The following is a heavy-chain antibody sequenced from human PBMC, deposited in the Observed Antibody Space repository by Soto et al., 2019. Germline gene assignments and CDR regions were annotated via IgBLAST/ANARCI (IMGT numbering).Heavy chain of an antibody. J-gene: IGHJ5*02. CDR3: ARHHGPTTSENWFDP. Sequence: QVHLVQSGVEVKTPGASVKVSCQASGYTFFTYDISWVRQAPGQGLEWKGRISTYSGDTKYAQKFQGRVTMTTATSTTTAYLELRSLRSDDTAVYYCARHHGPTTSENWFDPWGQGTLVTVSS. CDR2: ISTYSGDT. V-gene: IGHV1-18*01. CDR1: GYTFFTYD. D-gene: IGHD5-12*01.